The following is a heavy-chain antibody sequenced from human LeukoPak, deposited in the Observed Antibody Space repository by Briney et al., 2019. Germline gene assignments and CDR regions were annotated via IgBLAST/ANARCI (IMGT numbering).Heavy chain of an antibody. CDR2: IHGNSGST. Sequence: PGGSLRLSCSASGFTFSNYGMSWVRQPPGKGLEWVSGIHGNSGSTYYADSVKGRSTISRDNSKNTLYLQMNSLRAEDTAVYYCARGYDFWSGYSFDYWGQGTLVTVSS. D-gene: IGHD3-3*01. CDR1: GFTFSNYG. CDR3: ARGYDFWSGYSFDY. V-gene: IGHV3-23*01. J-gene: IGHJ4*02.